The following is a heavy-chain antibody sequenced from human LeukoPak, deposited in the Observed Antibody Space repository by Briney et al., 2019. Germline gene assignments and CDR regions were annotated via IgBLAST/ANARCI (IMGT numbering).Heavy chain of an antibody. CDR2: INHSGST. V-gene: IGHV4-34*01. Sequence: SETLSLTCAVYGGSFSGYYWSWIRQPPGKGLEWIGEINHSGSTNYNPSLKSRVTISVDTSKNQFSLKLSSVTAADTAVYYCARGASYAIRRVLYASAYWFDPWGQGTLVTVSS. J-gene: IGHJ5*02. D-gene: IGHD2-21*01. CDR3: ARGASYAIRRVLYASAYWFDP. CDR1: GGSFSGYY.